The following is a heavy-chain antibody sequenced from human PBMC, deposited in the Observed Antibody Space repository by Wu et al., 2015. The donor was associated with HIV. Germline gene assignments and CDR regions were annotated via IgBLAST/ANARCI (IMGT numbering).Heavy chain of an antibody. V-gene: IGHV1-69*13. CDR2: IIPISGTT. J-gene: IGHJ4*02. D-gene: IGHD2-21*01. CDR1: GGTFSSYT. CDR3: ARELLWGEDF. Sequence: QVQLVQSGTEGKKPGSSVKVSCKASGGTFSSYTFNWVRQAPGQGLEWMGRIIPISGTTDYAQKFQGRITITADESTRTTYMELSSLRYEDTAVYFCARELLWGEDFWGQGNPGHRLL.